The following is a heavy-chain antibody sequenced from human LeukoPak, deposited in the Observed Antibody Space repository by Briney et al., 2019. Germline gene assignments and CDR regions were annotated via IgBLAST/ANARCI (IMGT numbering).Heavy chain of an antibody. CDR1: GYTFTSDG. Sequence: ASVKVSCKASGYTFTSDGISWVRQAPGQGLEWMRWISAYNGNTNYAQKLQGRVTMTTDTSTSTAYMELRSLRSDDTAVYYCARGPVSGSYINWYFDLWGRGTLVTVSS. V-gene: IGHV1-18*01. D-gene: IGHD3-3*01. CDR3: ARGPVSGSYINWYFDL. J-gene: IGHJ2*01. CDR2: ISAYNGNT.